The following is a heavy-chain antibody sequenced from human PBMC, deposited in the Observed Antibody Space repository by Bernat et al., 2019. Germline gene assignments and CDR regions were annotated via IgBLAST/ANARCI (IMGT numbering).Heavy chain of an antibody. CDR3: ARDLSGYSSGWYEYYFDY. CDR1: GFTFSSYA. Sequence: VQLVESGGGLVKPGGSLRLSCAASGFTFSSYAMHWVRQAPGKGLEWVAVISYDGSNKYYADSVKGRFTISRDNSKNTLYLQMNSLRAEDTAVYYCARDLSGYSSGWYEYYFDYWGQGTLVTVSS. J-gene: IGHJ4*02. V-gene: IGHV3-30*01. D-gene: IGHD6-19*01. CDR2: ISYDGSNK.